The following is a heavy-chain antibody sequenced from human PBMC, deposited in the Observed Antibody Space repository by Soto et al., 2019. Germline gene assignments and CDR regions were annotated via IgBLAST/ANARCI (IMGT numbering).Heavy chain of an antibody. J-gene: IGHJ4*02. Sequence: QVQLQESVPGLVKPSGTLSLSCAVSGGSVSNNNWWSWVRQSPGNGLEWIGEIHHSGGTSYNPSLESRATLSVDKSKNELSLRLNYVTAADTAVYYCTKNSAYALDYWGLGILVTVSS. CDR3: TKNSAYALDY. V-gene: IGHV4-4*02. CDR1: GGSVSNNNW. D-gene: IGHD5-12*01. CDR2: IHHSGGT.